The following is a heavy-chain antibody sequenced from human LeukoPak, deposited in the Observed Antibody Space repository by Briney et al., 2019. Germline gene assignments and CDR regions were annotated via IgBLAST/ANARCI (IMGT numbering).Heavy chain of an antibody. CDR1: GGSFSGYY. D-gene: IGHD2/OR15-2a*01. CDR2: INHSGST. J-gene: IGHJ4*02. Sequence: SETLSLTCAVYGGSFSGYYWSWIRQPPGKGLEWIGEINHSGSTNYNPSLKSRVTISVDTSKNQFSPKLSSVTAADTAVYYCARVGLLSRFDYWGQGTLVTVSS. CDR3: ARVGLLSRFDY. V-gene: IGHV4-34*01.